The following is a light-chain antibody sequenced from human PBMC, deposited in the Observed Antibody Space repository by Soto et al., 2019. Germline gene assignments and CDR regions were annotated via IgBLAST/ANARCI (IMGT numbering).Light chain of an antibody. V-gene: IGKV3-20*01. CDR2: GAS. Sequence: EIVLTQSPGTLSLSPGERATLSCTASQSIRSSYLAWYQQKPGQAPRLLISGASRRATGIPGRFSGSGSGTDFTLSISRLEPEDFAVYYCQQYGSFPRTFGQGTKVEIQ. CDR1: QSIRSSY. J-gene: IGKJ1*01. CDR3: QQYGSFPRT.